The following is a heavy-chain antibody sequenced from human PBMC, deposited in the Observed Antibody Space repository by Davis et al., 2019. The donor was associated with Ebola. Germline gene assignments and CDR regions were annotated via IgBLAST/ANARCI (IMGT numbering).Heavy chain of an antibody. V-gene: IGHV3-30*04. Sequence: GGSLRLSCAASGFTFSSYAMHWVRQAPGKGLEWVAVISYDGSNKYYADSVKGRFTISRDNSKNTLYLQMNSLRAEDTAVYYCARSVLFITMIVGWGQGTLVTVSS. CDR1: GFTFSSYA. CDR2: ISYDGSNK. CDR3: ARSVLFITMIVG. D-gene: IGHD3-22*01. J-gene: IGHJ4*02.